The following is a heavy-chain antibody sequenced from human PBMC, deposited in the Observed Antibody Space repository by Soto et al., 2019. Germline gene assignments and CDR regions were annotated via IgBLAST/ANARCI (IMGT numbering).Heavy chain of an antibody. CDR2: ISSSSSYI. CDR1: GFTFSSYS. Sequence: EVQLVESGGGLVKPGGSLRLSCAASGFTFSSYSRNWVRQAAGKGLEWVSSISSSSSYIYYADSVKGRFTISRDNAKNSLYLQMNSLRAEDTSVYYCARDQPGYSYVYGLGYWGQGTLVTVSS. CDR3: ARDQPGYSYVYGLGY. J-gene: IGHJ4*02. V-gene: IGHV3-21*01. D-gene: IGHD5-18*01.